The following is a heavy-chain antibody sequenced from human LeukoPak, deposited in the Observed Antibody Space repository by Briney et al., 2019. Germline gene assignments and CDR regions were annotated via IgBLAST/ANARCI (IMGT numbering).Heavy chain of an antibody. CDR3: ATANFLYCSSSTCLFDY. J-gene: IGHJ4*02. D-gene: IGHD2-2*01. CDR1: GSTFTDYY. CDR2: INPNDGDT. Sequence: ASVTVSCKASGSTFTDYYMHWVRQAAGQGFEWMGWINPNDGDTNYAQKFQGRGTMTRETSISTAHMEVSRLRSDDTAVYYCATANFLYCSSSTCLFDYWGQGTLVTVSS. V-gene: IGHV1-2*02.